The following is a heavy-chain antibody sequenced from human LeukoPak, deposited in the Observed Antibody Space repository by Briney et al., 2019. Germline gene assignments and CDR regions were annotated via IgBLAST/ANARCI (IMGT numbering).Heavy chain of an antibody. V-gene: IGHV3-23*01. J-gene: IGHJ4*02. CDR2: ISGSGGST. Sequence: TGGSLRLSCAASGFTFSSSAMSWVRQVPGKGLEWVSDISGSGGSTHYADSVKGRFTISRDISKNTLYLQMNSPRAEDAAVYYCAKGSYSSSWYYFDDWGQGTLVTVSS. CDR3: AKGSYSSSWYYFDD. D-gene: IGHD6-13*01. CDR1: GFTFSSSA.